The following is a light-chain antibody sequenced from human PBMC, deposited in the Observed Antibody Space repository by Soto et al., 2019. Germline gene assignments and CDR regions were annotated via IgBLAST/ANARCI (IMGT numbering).Light chain of an antibody. CDR3: QKYDRAPFT. CDR1: HDIARW. J-gene: IGKJ3*01. V-gene: IGKV1-27*01. Sequence: IQMTQYPSSVSSFVGDRVAITCRASHDIARWLAWYQQQPGKAPRLLIYAASTLQSGVPSRFSGSGSGTDFTLTINSLQPEDIATYYCQKYDRAPFTFAPGTKVDIK. CDR2: AAS.